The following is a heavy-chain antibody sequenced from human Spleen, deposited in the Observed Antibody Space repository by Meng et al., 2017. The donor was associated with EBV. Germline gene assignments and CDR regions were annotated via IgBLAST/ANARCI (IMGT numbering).Heavy chain of an antibody. CDR1: GYTFTGYY. J-gene: IGHJ4*02. CDR2: ISAHKGNP. V-gene: IGHV1-18*04. D-gene: IGHD3-10*02. CDR3: SKGFVLDY. Sequence: QVDLAEFGAEVTKPGASWKVSCYASGYTFTGYYMQGVRQAPGQGLEWMGWISAHKGNPSYAQKLQGRVNMTTDTATVTAYMELRSLRSDDNGVYYCSKGFVLDYWGQGTLVTVSS.